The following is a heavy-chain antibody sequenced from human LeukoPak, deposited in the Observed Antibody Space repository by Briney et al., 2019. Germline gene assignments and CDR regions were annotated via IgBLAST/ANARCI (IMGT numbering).Heavy chain of an antibody. CDR3: ARLPPTHDAFDI. V-gene: IGHV1-2*02. CDR1: GYTFTGYY. J-gene: IGHJ3*02. Sequence: ASVKVSCKASGYTFTGYYMHWVRQAPGQVLEWMGWINPNSGGTNYAQKFQGRVTMTRDTSISTAYMELSRLRSDDTAVYYCARLPPTHDAFDIWGQGTVVTVSS. CDR2: INPNSGGT.